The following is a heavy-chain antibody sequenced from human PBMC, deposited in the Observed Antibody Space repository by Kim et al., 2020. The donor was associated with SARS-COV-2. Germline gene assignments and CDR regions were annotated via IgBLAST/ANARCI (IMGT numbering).Heavy chain of an antibody. CDR2: IKQDGSEK. CDR1: GFTFSSYW. D-gene: IGHD3-10*01. Sequence: GGSLRLSCAASGFTFSSYWMSWVRQAPGKGLEWVANIKQDGSEKYYVDSVKGRFTISRDNAKNSLYLQMNSLRAEDTAVYYCARERFGELPPDAFDIWGQGTMVTVSS. CDR3: ARERFGELPPDAFDI. J-gene: IGHJ3*02. V-gene: IGHV3-7*03.